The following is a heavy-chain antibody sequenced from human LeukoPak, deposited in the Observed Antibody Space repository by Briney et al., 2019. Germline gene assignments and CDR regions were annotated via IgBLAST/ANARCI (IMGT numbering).Heavy chain of an antibody. CDR3: AKGGDYYGASFDF. CDR2: ISGDGGYT. CDR1: GFTFSNYA. J-gene: IGHJ4*02. V-gene: IGHV3-23*01. Sequence: PGGSLRLSCAASGFTFSNYAMTWVRQAPGKGLEWVSSISGDGGYTYYADSVKGRFTISRDNSKNTVYVEMNSLRGEDTAIYYCAKGGDYYGASFDFWDQGTLVTVSS. D-gene: IGHD3-10*01.